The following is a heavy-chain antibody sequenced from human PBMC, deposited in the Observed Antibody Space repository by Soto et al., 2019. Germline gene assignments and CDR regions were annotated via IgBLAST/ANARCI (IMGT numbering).Heavy chain of an antibody. CDR2: ISYSGNT. V-gene: IGHV4-59*01. J-gene: IGHJ4*02. D-gene: IGHD2-15*01. CDR3: AGLRGYAGSPIDY. CDR1: GGSIISGY. Sequence: SETLSLTCTVSGGSIISGYWSWVRQPPGKGLEWIGYISYSGNTNYNPSLKSRVTMSVDTPKNQFCLRLSSVTTADTAVYYCAGLRGYAGSPIDYWGQGTLVTVSS.